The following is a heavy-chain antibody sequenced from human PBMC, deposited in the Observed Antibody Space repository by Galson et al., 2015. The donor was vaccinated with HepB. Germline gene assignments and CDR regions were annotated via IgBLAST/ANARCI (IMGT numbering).Heavy chain of an antibody. V-gene: IGHV1-69*02. D-gene: IGHD6-6*01. Sequence: SVKVSCKASGGTFSSYTISWVRRAPGQGLEWMGRIIPILGIANYAQKFQGRVTITADKSTSTAYMELSSLRSEDTAVYYCARTPSNSGAFDIWGQGTMVTVSS. J-gene: IGHJ3*02. CDR1: GGTFSSYT. CDR2: IIPILGIA. CDR3: ARTPSNSGAFDI.